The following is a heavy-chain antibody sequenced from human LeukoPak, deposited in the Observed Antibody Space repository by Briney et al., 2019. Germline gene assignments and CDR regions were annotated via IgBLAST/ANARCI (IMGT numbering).Heavy chain of an antibody. Sequence: ASVKVSCKASGYRFTSHGISWVRQAPGQGLEWMGWISTYNGNTNYAQKLQGRVTMSTDTSTSTAYMELRSLRSDDTAVYYCARDGVSGVCNYWGQGTLVTVSS. D-gene: IGHD3-3*01. CDR1: GYRFTSHG. CDR3: ARDGVSGVCNY. V-gene: IGHV1-18*01. CDR2: ISTYNGNT. J-gene: IGHJ4*02.